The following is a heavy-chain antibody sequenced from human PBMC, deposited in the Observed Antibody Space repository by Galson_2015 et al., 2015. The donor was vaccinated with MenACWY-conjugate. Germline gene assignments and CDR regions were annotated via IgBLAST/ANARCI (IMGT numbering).Heavy chain of an antibody. V-gene: IGHV1-69*04. J-gene: IGHJ4*02. D-gene: IGHD4-11*01. Sequence: SVKVSCKASGGTFSSYAISWVRQAPGQGLEWMGRIIPILGIANYAQKFQGRVTITADKSTSTAYMELSSLRSEDTAVYYCARDSTRFLMCDYWGQGTLVTVSS. CDR2: IIPILGIA. CDR3: ARDSTRFLMCDY. CDR1: GGTFSSYA.